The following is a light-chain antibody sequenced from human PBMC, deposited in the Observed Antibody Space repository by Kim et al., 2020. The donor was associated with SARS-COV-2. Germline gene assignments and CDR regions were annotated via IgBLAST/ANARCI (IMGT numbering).Light chain of an antibody. J-gene: IGKJ2*01. Sequence: EIVMTQSLGTLSVSPGERATLSCRASQNISSNLAWFQQKPGQPPRVLIYGASTRATGIPARFSGSGSGTEFTPTISSLQSEDFAVYYCQQYYNWPPWTFGQGTKLEI. CDR2: GAS. CDR3: QQYYNWPPWT. CDR1: QNISSN. V-gene: IGKV3-15*01.